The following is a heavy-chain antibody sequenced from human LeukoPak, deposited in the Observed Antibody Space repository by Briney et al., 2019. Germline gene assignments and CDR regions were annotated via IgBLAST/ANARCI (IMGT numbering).Heavy chain of an antibody. CDR3: ARTGSYAFDY. D-gene: IGHD1-26*01. V-gene: IGHV3-48*03. J-gene: IGHJ4*02. CDR1: GCTFSSYE. Sequence: GGSLRLSCAASGCTFSSYEMNWVRQAPGKGLEWVSYISSSGSTIYYADSVKGRFTISRDNAKNSLYLQMNSLRAEDTAVYYCARTGSYAFDYWGQGTLVTVSS. CDR2: ISSSGSTI.